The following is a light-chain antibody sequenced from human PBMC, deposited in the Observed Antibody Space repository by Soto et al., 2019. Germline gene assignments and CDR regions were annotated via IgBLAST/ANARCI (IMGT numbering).Light chain of an antibody. CDR3: SSYTSSSTLLYV. V-gene: IGLV2-14*01. CDR2: DVS. Sequence: QSALTQPASVSGAPGQSITISCTGTSSDVGGYNYVSWYQQHPGKAPKLMIYDVSNRPSGVSNRFSGSKSGNTASLTIPGLQAEDEADYYCSSYTSSSTLLYVFGTGTKVPS. J-gene: IGLJ1*01. CDR1: SSDVGGYNY.